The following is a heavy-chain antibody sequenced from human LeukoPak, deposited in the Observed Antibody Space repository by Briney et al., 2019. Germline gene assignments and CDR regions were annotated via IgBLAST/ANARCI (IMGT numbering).Heavy chain of an antibody. CDR3: ASGYSYGSYYYYGMDV. CDR1: GYTFTSYY. D-gene: IGHD5-18*01. CDR2: INPSGGST. Sequence: ASVKVSCKASGYTFTSYYMHWVRQAPGQGLEWMGIINPSGGSTSYAQKFQGRVTMTRDTSTSTVYMELSSLRSEDTAVYYCASGYSYGSYYYYGMDVWGQGTTVTVSS. J-gene: IGHJ6*02. V-gene: IGHV1-46*01.